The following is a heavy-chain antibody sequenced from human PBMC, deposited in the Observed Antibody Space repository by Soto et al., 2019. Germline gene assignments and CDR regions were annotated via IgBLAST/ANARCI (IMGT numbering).Heavy chain of an antibody. CDR2: IKPGTSDI. CDR3: ARQLSHICDS. J-gene: IGHJ4*02. D-gene: IGHD3-3*02. Sequence: PGESLKISCKGVRYKFGSAWIGWVRQMPGKGLEWMGIIKPGTSDIRYSPSCRGHVTISADEAVSTAYLQWSSLKASDTAMYYCARQLSHICDSWGQGTLVTVSS. V-gene: IGHV5-51*01. CDR1: RYKFGSAW.